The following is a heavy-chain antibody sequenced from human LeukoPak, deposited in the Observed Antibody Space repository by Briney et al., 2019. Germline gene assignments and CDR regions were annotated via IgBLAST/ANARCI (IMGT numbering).Heavy chain of an antibody. Sequence: ASVKVSCKASGYTFTSYAMHWVRQAPGQRLEWMGWINAGNGNTKYSQKFQGRVTITRDTSASTAYMELSSLRSEDTAVYYCVRAAIYDSSGYYWFDPWGQGTLVTVSS. J-gene: IGHJ5*02. CDR2: INAGNGNT. D-gene: IGHD3-22*01. CDR3: VRAAIYDSSGYYWFDP. CDR1: GYTFTSYA. V-gene: IGHV1-3*01.